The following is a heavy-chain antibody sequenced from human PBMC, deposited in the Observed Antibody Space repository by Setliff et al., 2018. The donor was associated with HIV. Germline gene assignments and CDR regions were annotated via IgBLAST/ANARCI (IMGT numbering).Heavy chain of an antibody. CDR1: GDTFSTFA. D-gene: IGHD3-10*01. J-gene: IGHJ4*02. CDR3: ARGSPIVWFGEFLYPEIDY. V-gene: IGHV1-69*13. Sequence: ASVKVSCKASGDTFSTFAIIWVRQAPGQGLEWMGGIIPKSNTPDYAQIFKGRLTITADESTSPAHMGLVGLTSEDTAVYYCARGSPIVWFGEFLYPEIDYWGQGSLVTVSS. CDR2: IIPKSNTP.